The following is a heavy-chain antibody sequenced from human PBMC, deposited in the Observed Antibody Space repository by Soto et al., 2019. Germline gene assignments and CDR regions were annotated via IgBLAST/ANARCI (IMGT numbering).Heavy chain of an antibody. CDR3: ARAGAAAGYYYYYYYYMDV. J-gene: IGHJ6*03. Sequence: QVQLVESGGGLVKPGGSLRLSCAASGFTFSDYYMSWIRQAPGKGLEWVSYISSSGSTIYYADSVKGRFTIPRDNAKNPLDLQMNSLRAEDTAVYYCARAGAAAGYYYYYYYYMDVWGKGTTVTVSS. V-gene: IGHV3-11*01. CDR1: GFTFSDYY. CDR2: ISSSGSTI. D-gene: IGHD6-13*01.